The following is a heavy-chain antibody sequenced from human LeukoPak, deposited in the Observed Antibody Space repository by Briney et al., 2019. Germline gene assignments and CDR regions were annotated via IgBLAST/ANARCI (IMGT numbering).Heavy chain of an antibody. CDR3: AKIGYSSSWYPLDYGMDV. CDR2: ISGDGGST. Sequence: QPGGSLRLSCAASGFTFSSYAMHCVRQAPGKGLEWVSLISGDGGSTYYADSVKGRFTISRDNSKNSLYLQMNSLRTEDTALYYCAKIGYSSSWYPLDYGMDVWGQGTTVTVSS. V-gene: IGHV3-43*02. CDR1: GFTFSSYA. J-gene: IGHJ6*02. D-gene: IGHD6-13*01.